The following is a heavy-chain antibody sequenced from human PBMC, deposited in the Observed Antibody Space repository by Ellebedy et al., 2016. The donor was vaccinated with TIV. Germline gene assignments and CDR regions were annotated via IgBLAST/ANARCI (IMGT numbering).Heavy chain of an antibody. D-gene: IGHD3-22*01. Sequence: GESLKISCAASGFTVSSNYMSWVRQAPGKGLEWVSVIYSGGSTYYADSVKGRFTISRDNSKNTLYLQMNSLRAEDTAVYYCAKDSSGYFNWFDPWGQGTLVTVSS. CDR3: AKDSSGYFNWFDP. V-gene: IGHV3-66*01. CDR1: GFTVSSNY. J-gene: IGHJ5*02. CDR2: IYSGGST.